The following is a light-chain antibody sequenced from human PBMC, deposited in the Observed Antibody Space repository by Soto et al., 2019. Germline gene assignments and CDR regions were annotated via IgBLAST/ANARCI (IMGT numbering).Light chain of an antibody. CDR3: SSYAGSNVWV. Sequence: QSALTQPPSASGSPGQSVTISCTGSNTDVGGYNYVTWYLQYPGKAPKVIIYEVTKRPAGVPARFSGSRSGNTASLTVSGLQAEDEADYYCSSYAGSNVWVFGGGTQLTVL. CDR2: EVT. V-gene: IGLV2-8*01. CDR1: NTDVGGYNY. J-gene: IGLJ3*02.